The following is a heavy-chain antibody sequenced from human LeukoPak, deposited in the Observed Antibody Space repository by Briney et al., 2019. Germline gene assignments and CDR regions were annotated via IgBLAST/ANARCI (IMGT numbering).Heavy chain of an antibody. CDR1: GGSISSSSYY. Sequence: PSETLSLTCTVSGGSISSSSYYWGWIRQPPGKGLEWIGSIYYSGSTYYNPPLKSRVTISVDTSKNQFSLKLSSVTAADTAVYYCARDIPPNSSGFYYYYGMDVWGQGTTVTVSS. CDR2: IYYSGST. V-gene: IGHV4-39*07. J-gene: IGHJ6*02. D-gene: IGHD3-22*01. CDR3: ARDIPPNSSGFYYYYGMDV.